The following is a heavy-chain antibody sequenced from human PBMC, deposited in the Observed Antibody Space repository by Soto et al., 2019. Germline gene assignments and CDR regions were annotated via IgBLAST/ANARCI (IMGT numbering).Heavy chain of an antibody. Sequence: EVHLVESGGGLVKPGGSLRLSCAASGFTVSSYSMNWFRQAPGKGLEWVSSISSSSSYIYYADSVKGRFTISRDNAKNSLYLQMNSLRAEYTAVYYCARDTYYYGAGSYSPWGQGTLVTVAS. CDR1: GFTVSSYS. CDR2: ISSSSSYI. CDR3: ARDTYYYGAGSYSP. J-gene: IGHJ5*02. V-gene: IGHV3-21*01. D-gene: IGHD3-10*01.